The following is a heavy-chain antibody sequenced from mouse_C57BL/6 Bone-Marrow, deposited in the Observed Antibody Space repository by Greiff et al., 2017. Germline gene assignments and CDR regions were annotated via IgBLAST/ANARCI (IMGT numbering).Heavy chain of an antibody. J-gene: IGHJ1*03. CDR3: ARGITTVVARTDWYFDV. V-gene: IGHV7-1*01. D-gene: IGHD1-1*01. Sequence: EVKLQESGGGLVQSGRSLRLSCATSGFTFSDFYMEWVRQAPGKGMEWIAASRNKANDYTTEYSASVKGRFIVSRDTSQSILYLQMNALRAEDTAIYYCARGITTVVARTDWYFDVWGTGTTVTVSS. CDR2: SRNKANDYTT. CDR1: GFTFSDFY.